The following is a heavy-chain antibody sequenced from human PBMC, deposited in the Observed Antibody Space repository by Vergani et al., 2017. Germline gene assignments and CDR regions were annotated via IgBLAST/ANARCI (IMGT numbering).Heavy chain of an antibody. Sequence: QVQLVESGGGVVQPGRSLRPPRAASGFTLSSYAMHWVRQAPGKGLEWVAVISYDGSNKYYADSVKGRFTISRDNTQNTLYLQMISLRAEDTAVYYCARDNPSRGGYYYYGMDVWGQGTTVTVSS. D-gene: IGHD1-14*01. V-gene: IGHV3-30-3*01. CDR3: ARDNPSRGGYYYYGMDV. CDR2: ISYDGSNK. J-gene: IGHJ6*02. CDR1: GFTLSSYA.